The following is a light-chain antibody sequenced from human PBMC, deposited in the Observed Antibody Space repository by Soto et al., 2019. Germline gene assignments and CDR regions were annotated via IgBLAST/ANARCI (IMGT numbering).Light chain of an antibody. V-gene: IGKV3-15*01. CDR3: QQYNVWPLT. J-gene: IGKJ4*01. CDR2: VAS. Sequence: EIAMTPSPATLSVSPGERATLSCRASQSVSSNLAWYQQKPGQTPKLLIYVASTRATGIPARFSGSGSGTEFTLTISSLQSEDFAVYYCQQYNVWPLTFGGGTKVEFK. CDR1: QSVSSN.